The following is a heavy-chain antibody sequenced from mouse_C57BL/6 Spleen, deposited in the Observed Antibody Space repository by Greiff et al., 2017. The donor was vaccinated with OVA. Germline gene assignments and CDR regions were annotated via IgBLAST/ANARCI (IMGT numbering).Heavy chain of an antibody. CDR2: ISYSGST. CDR3: ATDYDVAWFAY. Sequence: EVQLQESGPGMVKPSQSLSLTCTVTGYSITSGYDWHWIRHFPGNKLEWMGYISYSGSTNYNPSLKSRISITHDTSKNHFFLKLNSVTTEDTATYYCATDYDVAWFAYWGQGTLVTVSA. D-gene: IGHD2-4*01. CDR1: GYSITSGYD. V-gene: IGHV3-1*01. J-gene: IGHJ3*01.